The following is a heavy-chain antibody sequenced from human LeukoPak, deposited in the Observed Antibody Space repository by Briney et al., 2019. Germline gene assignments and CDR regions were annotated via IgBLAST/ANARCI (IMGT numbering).Heavy chain of an antibody. Sequence: GGSLRLSCAASGFTFSSYSMNWVRQAPGKGLEWVSSISSSSSYIYYADSVRGRFTISRDNAKNSLYLQMNSLRAEDTAVYYCARDLRGSFTIFDYYFDYWGQGTLVTVSS. CDR2: ISSSSSYI. V-gene: IGHV3-21*01. CDR3: ARDLRGSFTIFDYYFDY. CDR1: GFTFSSYS. J-gene: IGHJ4*02. D-gene: IGHD3-3*01.